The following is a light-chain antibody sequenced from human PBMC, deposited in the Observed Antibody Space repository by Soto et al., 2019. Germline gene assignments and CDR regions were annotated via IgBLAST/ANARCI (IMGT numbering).Light chain of an antibody. CDR2: GNS. CDR1: SSNIGAGYD. V-gene: IGLV1-40*01. Sequence: QSVLTQPPSVSGAPGQRVTISCTGSSSNIGAGYDVHWYQQRPGTATKLLIYGNSNRPSGVPDRFSGSKSGTSASLAITRLQAEDEADYYCPSYDSSLSGLVFGTGTKVTVL. CDR3: PSYDSSLSGLV. J-gene: IGLJ1*01.